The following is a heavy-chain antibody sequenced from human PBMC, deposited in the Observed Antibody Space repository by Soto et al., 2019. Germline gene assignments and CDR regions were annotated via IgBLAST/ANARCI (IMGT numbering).Heavy chain of an antibody. CDR3: ARGDRYSGSFSDYFDP. J-gene: IGHJ5*02. CDR2: IYESGRT. CDR1: GASISTGGYS. D-gene: IGHD1-26*01. Sequence: TLSLTCIVSGASISTGGYSWSWIRQPPGKGPEWIGYIYESGRTYYKPSLKSRASISMDKSRNQFSVRLTSVTAADTAVYFCARGDRYSGSFSDYFDPWGQGTLVTDSS. V-gene: IGHV4-30-2*01.